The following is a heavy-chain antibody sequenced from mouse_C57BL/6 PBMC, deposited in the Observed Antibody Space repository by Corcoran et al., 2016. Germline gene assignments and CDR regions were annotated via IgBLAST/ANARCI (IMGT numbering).Heavy chain of an antibody. CDR3: ARLLYYHWYFDV. CDR1: GFNIKKTN. J-gene: IGHJ1*03. V-gene: IGHV14-3*01. D-gene: IGHD1-1*01. Sequence: EVQLQQSVAELVRPGASVKLSCTASGFNIKKTNMHWVKPRPEQGLEWIGRIDPANGNTKYAPKFQGKATITADTSSNTAYLQLSSLASEDTAIYYCARLLYYHWYFDVWGTGTTVTVSS. CDR2: IDPANGNT.